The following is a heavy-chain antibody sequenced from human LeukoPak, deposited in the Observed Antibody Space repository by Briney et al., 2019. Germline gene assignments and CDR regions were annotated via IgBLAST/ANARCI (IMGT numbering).Heavy chain of an antibody. D-gene: IGHD3-22*01. J-gene: IGHJ4*02. V-gene: IGHV4-31*03. CDR1: GGSIRSGGHY. CDR2: IYYSGNT. Sequence: PSQTLSLTCTVSGGSIRSGGHYWSWIRQHPGKDLEWIGNIYYSGNTYYDPSLKSRVTTSVDTSKTQFSLKLSSVTAADTAVYYGARANYLGIGGYSGKFNYWGQEPLVT. CDR3: ARANYLGIGGYSGKFNY.